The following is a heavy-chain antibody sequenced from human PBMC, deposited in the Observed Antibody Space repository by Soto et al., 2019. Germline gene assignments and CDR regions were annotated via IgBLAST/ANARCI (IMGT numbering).Heavy chain of an antibody. V-gene: IGHV3-30*18. Sequence: QVQLVGSGGGVVQPGRSLRLSCAASGFTFSSYGMHWVRQAPGKGLEWVAVISYDGSNKYYADSVKGRFTISRDNSKNTLYLQMNSLRAEDTAVYYCAKEGYYDSSGYYARTHNWFDPWGQGTLVTVSS. J-gene: IGHJ5*02. D-gene: IGHD3-22*01. CDR3: AKEGYYDSSGYYARTHNWFDP. CDR1: GFTFSSYG. CDR2: ISYDGSNK.